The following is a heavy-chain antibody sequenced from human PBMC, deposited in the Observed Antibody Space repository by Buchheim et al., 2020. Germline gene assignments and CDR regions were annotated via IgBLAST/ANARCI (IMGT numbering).Heavy chain of an antibody. Sequence: QVRLQESGPGLVKPSETLSLSCNVSGASVNSFYWSWIRQPPGKGLEWVGYIWLSGSTNYNPSLTSRATIPMDTSNNQISLQLTSVTAADTAVYYCARGTLHYYYYGMDVWGQGTT. V-gene: IGHV4-59*02. D-gene: IGHD3-10*01. J-gene: IGHJ6*02. CDR2: IWLSGST. CDR1: GASVNSFY. CDR3: ARGTLHYYYYGMDV.